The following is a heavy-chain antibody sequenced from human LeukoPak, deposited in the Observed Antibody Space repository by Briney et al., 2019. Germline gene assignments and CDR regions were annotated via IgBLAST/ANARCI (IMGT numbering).Heavy chain of an antibody. CDR3: AKVVAVAQFDY. CDR1: GFTFSSYD. J-gene: IGHJ4*02. Sequence: GGSLRLSCAASGFTFSSYDMHWVRQAPGKGLEGVAVISYDGSYKYYADSVKGRFTISRDNSKKTLYLQMSSLRAEDTAVYYCAKVVAVAQFDYWGQGTLVTVSS. V-gene: IGHV3-30*18. CDR2: ISYDGSYK. D-gene: IGHD6-19*01.